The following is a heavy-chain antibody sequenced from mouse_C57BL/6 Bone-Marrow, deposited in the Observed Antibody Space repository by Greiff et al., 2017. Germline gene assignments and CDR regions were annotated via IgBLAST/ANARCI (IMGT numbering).Heavy chain of an antibody. Sequence: VQLQQSGAELVKPGASVKMSCKASGYTFTSYWITWVKQRPGQGLEWIGDIYPGSGSTNYNEKFKSKATLTVDTSSSTAYMQLSSLTSEDSAVYYGAKKGACSGGDYFGYRGQSTTLTVSS. CDR3: AKKGACSGGDYFGY. V-gene: IGHV1-55*01. CDR2: IYPGSGST. J-gene: IGHJ2*01. CDR1: GYTFTSYW.